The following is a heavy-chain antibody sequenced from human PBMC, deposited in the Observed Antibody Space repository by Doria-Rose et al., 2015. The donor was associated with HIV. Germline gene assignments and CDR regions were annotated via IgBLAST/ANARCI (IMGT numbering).Heavy chain of an antibody. CDR3: ARIKSSRCYHKYYFDF. V-gene: IGHV2-26*01. Sequence: QVQLVQSGPVLVKPTETLTLTCTASGVSLSSPGMGVSWIRQPPGKALEWLANIFSDDERSYNTSLKSRLTISRSTSKSQVVLTMTDMDPVDTATYYCARIKSSRCYHKYYFDFWGQGTLVIVSA. CDR1: GVSLSSPGMG. J-gene: IGHJ4*02. CDR2: IFSDDER. D-gene: IGHD6-13*01.